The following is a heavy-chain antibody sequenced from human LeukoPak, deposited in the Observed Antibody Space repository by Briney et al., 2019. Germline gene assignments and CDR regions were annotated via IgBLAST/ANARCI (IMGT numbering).Heavy chain of an antibody. D-gene: IGHD3-3*01. V-gene: IGHV3-74*01. CDR3: ARGRDITIFGVVIVAGGYGAFDI. Sequence: QPGGSLRLSCAASGFTFSNYWMHWVRHAPGKGLVWVSRINSDGINTSYADSVKGRFTISRDNAKNTLNLQMNGLRAEDTAVYYCARGRDITIFGVVIVAGGYGAFDIWGQGTMVTVSS. J-gene: IGHJ3*02. CDR1: GFTFSNYW. CDR2: INSDGINT.